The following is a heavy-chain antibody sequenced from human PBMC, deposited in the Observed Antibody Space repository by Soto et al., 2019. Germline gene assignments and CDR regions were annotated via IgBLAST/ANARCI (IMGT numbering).Heavy chain of an antibody. J-gene: IGHJ6*02. V-gene: IGHV4-59*08. CDR3: ARLLRWLYPGSGMDV. CDR1: AGSISDYY. Sequence: QVQLQESGPGLVKPSETLSLTCTVSAGSISDYYWIWIRQPPGKGLEWIGYIYYTGSTNYNPSLESRVPIXXDXSXXQCSLNLRSVTAADTAVYYCARLLRWLYPGSGMDVWGQGTKVTVS. D-gene: IGHD2-21*01. CDR2: IYYTGST.